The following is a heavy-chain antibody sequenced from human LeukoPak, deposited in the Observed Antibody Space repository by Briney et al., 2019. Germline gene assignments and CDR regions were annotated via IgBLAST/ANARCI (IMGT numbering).Heavy chain of an antibody. CDR1: GGSFSGYY. V-gene: IGHV4-34*01. CDR2: INHSGST. Sequence: SETLSLTCAVYGGSFSGYYRSWIRQPPGKGLEWIGEINHSGSTNYNPSLKSRVTISVDTSKNQFSLKLSSVTAADTAVYYCARFPSGGYWGQGTLVTVSS. J-gene: IGHJ4*02. D-gene: IGHD3-10*01. CDR3: ARFPSGGY.